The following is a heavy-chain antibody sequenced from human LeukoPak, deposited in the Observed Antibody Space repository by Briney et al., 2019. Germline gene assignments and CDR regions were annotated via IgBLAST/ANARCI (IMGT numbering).Heavy chain of an antibody. V-gene: IGHV1-46*01. D-gene: IGHD6-13*01. CDR1: XFTXXY. Sequence: XFTXXYMHWVRQAPGQGLEWMGIINPSGGSTSYAQKFQGRVTMTRDMSTSTVYMELSSLRSEDTAVYYCAREXAARLVRWFXPWGQGTLVTVSS. CDR3: AREXAARLVRWFXP. J-gene: IGHJ5*02. CDR2: INPSGGST.